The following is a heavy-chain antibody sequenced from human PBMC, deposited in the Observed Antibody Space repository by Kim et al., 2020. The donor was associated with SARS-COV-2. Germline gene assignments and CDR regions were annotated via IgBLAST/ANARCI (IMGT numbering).Heavy chain of an antibody. J-gene: IGHJ4*02. D-gene: IGHD6-19*01. CDR3: ARSRIAVAGLDY. V-gene: IGHV4-59*01. Sequence: NYNPSLKRRVTISVDTSKNQFSLKLSSVTAADTAVYYCARSRIAVAGLDYWGQGTLVTVSS.